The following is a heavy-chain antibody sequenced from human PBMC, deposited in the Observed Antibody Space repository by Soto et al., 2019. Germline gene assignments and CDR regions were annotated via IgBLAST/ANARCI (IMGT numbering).Heavy chain of an antibody. CDR3: AKEYSSSYYYYYMDV. J-gene: IGHJ6*03. V-gene: IGHV4-39*02. Sequence: SETLFLTCTVSGCCISSGCYYWGWLRQHPGQGLEGIGYIGYSGTTYYNPSLKSRVTISVDTSKNQFSLKLSSVTAADTAVYYCAKEYSSSYYYYYMDVSGKGTTVTVSS. CDR2: IGYSGTT. CDR1: GCCISSGCYY. D-gene: IGHD6-6*01.